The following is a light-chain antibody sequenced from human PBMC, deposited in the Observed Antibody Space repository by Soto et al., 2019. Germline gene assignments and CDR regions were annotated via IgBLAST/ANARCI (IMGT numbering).Light chain of an antibody. J-gene: IGKJ2*01. CDR3: QQYGSSPYT. Sequence: EIVLMQSPGNLSLSPGERATLSCRASQNFGNTFLAWYQQKPGQAPRLLIYGVSSRATGIPDRFSGSGSETDFTLTISRLEPEDFAVYYCQQYGSSPYTFGQGTKLEIK. CDR2: GVS. CDR1: QNFGNTF. V-gene: IGKV3-20*01.